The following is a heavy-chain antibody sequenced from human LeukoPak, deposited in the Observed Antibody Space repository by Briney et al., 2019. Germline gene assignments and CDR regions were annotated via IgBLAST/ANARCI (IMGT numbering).Heavy chain of an antibody. V-gene: IGHV4-31*03. Sequence: SETLSLTCTVSGGSISSGGYYWSWIRQHPGKGLEWIGYIYYSRSNYYNPSLKSRVTISVDTSKNQFSLKLSSVTAADTAVYYCARVGSTRRFRAFDYWGQGTLVTVSS. CDR3: ARVGSTRRFRAFDY. D-gene: IGHD3-3*01. CDR2: IYYSRSN. CDR1: GGSISSGGYY. J-gene: IGHJ4*02.